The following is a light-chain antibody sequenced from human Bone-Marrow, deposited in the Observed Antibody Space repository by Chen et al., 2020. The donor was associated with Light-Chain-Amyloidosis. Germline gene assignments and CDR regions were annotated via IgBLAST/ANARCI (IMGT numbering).Light chain of an antibody. CDR3: AAWDDSLNVVL. V-gene: IGLV1-44*01. J-gene: IGLJ2*01. CDR2: TTT. CDR1: PSNIGSND. Sequence: QSVLTQPPSASGPPGQRVTISCSGGPSNIGSNDVTWYKQLPGTAPKPLIYTTTERPSGVPERFSGSKSGTSAALAISGLQSDDESVYYCAAWDDSLNVVLFGGRTKLTVL.